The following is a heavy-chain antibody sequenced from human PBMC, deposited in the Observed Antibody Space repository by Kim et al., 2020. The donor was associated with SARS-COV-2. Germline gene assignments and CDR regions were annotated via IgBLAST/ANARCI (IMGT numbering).Heavy chain of an antibody. D-gene: IGHD3-16*02. Sequence: SETLSLTCTVSGGSISGSSYSWGWIRQPPGKGLEWIGRIYYSGSTYYNPSLKSRVTISVDTSKHQFSLKLSSVTAADTAVYYCARGDTFYDYVWGSYRYYFDYWGQGTLVTVSS. J-gene: IGHJ4*02. CDR3: ARGDTFYDYVWGSYRYYFDY. V-gene: IGHV4-39*07. CDR1: GGSISGSSYS. CDR2: IYYSGST.